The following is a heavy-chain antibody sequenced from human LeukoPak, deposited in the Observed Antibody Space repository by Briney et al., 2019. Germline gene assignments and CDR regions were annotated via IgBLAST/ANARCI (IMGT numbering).Heavy chain of an antibody. CDR2: IYYSGST. CDR1: GGSISSYY. V-gene: IGHV4-59*08. Sequence: SETLSLTCTVSGGSISSYYGSWIRQPPGKGLEWIGYIYYSGSTNYNPSLKSRVTISVDTSKNQFSLKLSSVTAADTAVYYCARVEQWLVNSIYFDYWGQGTLVTVSS. CDR3: ARVEQWLVNSIYFDY. J-gene: IGHJ4*02. D-gene: IGHD6-19*01.